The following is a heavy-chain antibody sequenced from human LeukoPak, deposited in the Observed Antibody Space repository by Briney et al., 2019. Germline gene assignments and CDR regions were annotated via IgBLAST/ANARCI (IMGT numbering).Heavy chain of an antibody. Sequence: GGSLRLSCAASGFTVSSNYMSWVRQAPGKGLEWVSVIYSGGSTYYADSVKGRFTISRDNSKNTLYLQVNSLRAEDTAVYYCARDHPIYYYDSSGYYSGWFDPWGQGTLVTVSS. CDR3: ARDHPIYYYDSSGYYSGWFDP. CDR1: GFTVSSNY. V-gene: IGHV3-53*01. D-gene: IGHD3-22*01. CDR2: IYSGGST. J-gene: IGHJ5*02.